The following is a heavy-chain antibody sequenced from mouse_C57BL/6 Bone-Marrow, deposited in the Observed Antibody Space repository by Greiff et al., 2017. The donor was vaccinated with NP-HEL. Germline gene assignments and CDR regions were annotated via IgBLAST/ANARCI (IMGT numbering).Heavy chain of an antibody. CDR3: ARYCNSPAWFAY. V-gene: IGHV1-81*01. J-gene: IGHJ3*01. CDR1: GYTFTSYG. D-gene: IGHD6-1*01. Sequence: VQLQQSGAELARPGASVKLSCKASGYTFTSYGISWVKQRTGQGLEWIGEIYPRSGNTYYNEKFKGKATLTADKSSSTAYMELRSLTSEDSAVDSCARYCNSPAWFAYWGQGTLVTVSA. CDR2: IYPRSGNT.